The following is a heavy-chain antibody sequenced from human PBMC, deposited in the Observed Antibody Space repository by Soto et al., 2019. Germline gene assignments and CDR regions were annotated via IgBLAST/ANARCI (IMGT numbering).Heavy chain of an antibody. CDR2: INPSGGST. Sequence: ASVKVSCKASGYTFTSYYMHWVRQAPGQGLEWMGIINPSGGSTSYAQKFQGRVTMTRDTSTSTVYMELSSLRSEDTAVYYCARVYVEDIVVVPAAGQTQQNYYYGMDVWGQGTKVTVSS. D-gene: IGHD2-2*01. J-gene: IGHJ6*02. CDR3: ARVYVEDIVVVPAAGQTQQNYYYGMDV. CDR1: GYTFTSYY. V-gene: IGHV1-46*01.